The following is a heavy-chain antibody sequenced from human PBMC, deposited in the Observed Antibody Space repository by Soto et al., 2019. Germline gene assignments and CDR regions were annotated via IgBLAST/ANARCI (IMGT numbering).Heavy chain of an antibody. CDR2: MNSDGSTT. J-gene: IGHJ4*02. Sequence: GGSLRLSCAASGFTFGNYWMHWVRQAPGKGLEWVSRMNSDGSTTNYADSVKGRFTVSRDNARNTLYLQMNSLRAEDTDVYYCATADVDYWDPGTLVTVSS. CDR3: ATADVDY. CDR1: GFTFGNYW. V-gene: IGHV3-74*01.